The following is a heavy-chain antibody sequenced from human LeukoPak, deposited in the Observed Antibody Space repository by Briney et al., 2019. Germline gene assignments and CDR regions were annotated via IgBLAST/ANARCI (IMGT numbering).Heavy chain of an antibody. J-gene: IGHJ4*02. CDR1: GGSISSYY. Sequence: PSETLSLTCTVSGGSISSYYWSWIRQPPGKGLEWIGYIYYSGSTNYNPSLTSRVTISVDTSKNQFSLKLSSVTAADTAVYYCARGTYYDYVWGSYRYTSYFDYWGQGTLVTVSS. D-gene: IGHD3-16*02. CDR3: ARGTYYDYVWGSYRYTSYFDY. V-gene: IGHV4-59*01. CDR2: IYYSGST.